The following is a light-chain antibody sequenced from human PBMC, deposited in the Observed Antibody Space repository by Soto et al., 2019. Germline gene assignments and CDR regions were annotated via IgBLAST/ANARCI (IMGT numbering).Light chain of an antibody. V-gene: IGLV1-47*01. CDR3: AAWDDSLSVYV. J-gene: IGLJ1*01. Sequence: QSVLTQPPSASGTPGQRVTISCSGSSSNIGSNYVYWYQQLPGTAPKLLIYRNNQRPSGVPDRFSGSKSGTSASLAISGLRSEAEDDDYCAAWDDSLSVYVFGTGTKLTVL. CDR2: RNN. CDR1: SSNIGSNY.